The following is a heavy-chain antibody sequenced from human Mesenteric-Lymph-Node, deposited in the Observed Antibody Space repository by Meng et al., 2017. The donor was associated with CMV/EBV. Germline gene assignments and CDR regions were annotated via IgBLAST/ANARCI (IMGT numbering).Heavy chain of an antibody. CDR3: AKEREGYCSSTSCSHFDY. CDR2: IWYDGSNK. Sequence: GESLKISCAASGFTFNSYGMHWVRQAPGKGLEWVAVIWYDGSNKYYADSVKGRFTISRDNSKNTLYLQMNSLRAEDTAVYYCAKEREGYCSSTSCSHFDYWGQGTLVTVSS. V-gene: IGHV3-33*06. J-gene: IGHJ4*02. D-gene: IGHD2-2*01. CDR1: GFTFNSYG.